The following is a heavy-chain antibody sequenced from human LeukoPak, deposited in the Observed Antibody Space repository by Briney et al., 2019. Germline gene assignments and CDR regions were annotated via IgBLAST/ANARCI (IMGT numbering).Heavy chain of an antibody. CDR2: LYSGGNT. D-gene: IGHD6-19*01. V-gene: IGHV3-53*01. CDR3: ARGHIAVAGFYGAGPSDY. J-gene: IGHJ4*02. CDR1: GFTVSSSY. Sequence: QAGGSLRLSCAASGFTVSSSYMSWVRQAPGKGLEWVSVLYSGGNTYYADSVKGRFTISRDNSKNTLYLQMNSLRGEDTAVYYCARGHIAVAGFYGAGPSDYWGQGTLVTVSS.